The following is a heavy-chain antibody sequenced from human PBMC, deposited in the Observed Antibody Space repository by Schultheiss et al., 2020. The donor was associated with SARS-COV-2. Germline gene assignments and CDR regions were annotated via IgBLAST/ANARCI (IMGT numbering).Heavy chain of an antibody. D-gene: IGHD1-26*01. CDR2: IYYSGST. CDR3: ARGGSLDY. CDR1: GSSISSYY. V-gene: IGHV4-59*12. J-gene: IGHJ4*02. Sequence: SQTLSLTCTVSGSSISSYYWSWIRQPPGKGLEWLGYIYYSGSTNYNPSLKSRVTISVDTSKNQFSLKLSSVTAADTAVYYCARGGSLDYWGQGTLVTVSS.